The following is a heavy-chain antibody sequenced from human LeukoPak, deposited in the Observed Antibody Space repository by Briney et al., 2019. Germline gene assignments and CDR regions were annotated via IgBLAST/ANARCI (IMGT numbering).Heavy chain of an antibody. CDR3: ARDPHYYYGSGSYSTYYYYYMDV. CDR1: GFTFSSYG. D-gene: IGHD3-10*01. Sequence: PGGSLRLSCAASGFTFSSYGMHWVRQAPGKGLEGVAVIWYDGSNKYYADSVKGRFTISRDNSKNTLYLQMNSLRAEDTAVYYCARDPHYYYGSGSYSTYYYYYMDVWGKGTTVTVSS. CDR2: IWYDGSNK. V-gene: IGHV3-33*01. J-gene: IGHJ6*03.